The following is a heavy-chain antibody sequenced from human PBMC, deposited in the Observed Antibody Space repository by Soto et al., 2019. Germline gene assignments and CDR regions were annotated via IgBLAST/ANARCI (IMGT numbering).Heavy chain of an antibody. CDR3: ARGHPSLY. CDR2: VNHVGNT. J-gene: IGHJ4*02. CDR1: GGSFTDYC. Sequence: QVQLQQWGAGLLKPSETLSLTCAVSGGSFTDYCWTWLRQLPGKGLEWIGEVNHVGNTNCNPSLKSRVTISIDTSKNQFSLKVNSVTAADTAVYYCARGHPSLYWGQGTLVTVSS. V-gene: IGHV4-34*01.